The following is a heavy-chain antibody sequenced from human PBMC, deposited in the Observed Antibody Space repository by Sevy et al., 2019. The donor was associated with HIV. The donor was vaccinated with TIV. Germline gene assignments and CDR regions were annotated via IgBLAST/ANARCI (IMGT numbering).Heavy chain of an antibody. Sequence: GGSLRLSCAASGFTFSSYAMHWVRQAPGKGLEWVAVISYDGSNKYYADSVKGRFTISRDNSKNTRYLQMNSLRAEDTAVYDCARGGVVGTAMFGNWGQGTLVTVSS. CDR2: ISYDGSNK. CDR1: GFTFSSYA. CDR3: ARGGVVGTAMFGN. J-gene: IGHJ4*02. D-gene: IGHD2-21*02. V-gene: IGHV3-30-3*01.